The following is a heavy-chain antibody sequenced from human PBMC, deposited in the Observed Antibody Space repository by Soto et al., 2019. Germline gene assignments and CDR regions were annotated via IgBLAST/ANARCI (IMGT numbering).Heavy chain of an antibody. Sequence: DVQLVESGGGLVQPGGSLRLSCAASGFPFNTYAMHWVRQAPGKGLEWISYINSASTTTFHADSVKGRFTVSRDNAENSLYLQRSSVSDEGTAVCYCARELAHWGQGTLVTVSS. CDR1: GFPFNTYA. J-gene: IGHJ4*02. CDR3: ARELAH. CDR2: INSASTTT. V-gene: IGHV3-48*02.